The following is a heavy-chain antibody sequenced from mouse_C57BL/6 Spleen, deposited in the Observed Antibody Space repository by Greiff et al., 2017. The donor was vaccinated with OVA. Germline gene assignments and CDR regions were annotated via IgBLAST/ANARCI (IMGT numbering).Heavy chain of an antibody. J-gene: IGHJ1*03. CDR1: GYSFTSYY. Sequence: QVQLKESGPELVKPGASVKISCKASGYSFTSYYIHWVKQRPGQGLECIGWIYPGSGNTKYNEKFKGKATLTADTSSSTAYMQLSSLTSEDSAVYYCARSGGNWYFDVWGTGTTVTVSS. V-gene: IGHV1-66*01. D-gene: IGHD3-1*01. CDR3: ARSGGNWYFDV. CDR2: IYPGSGNT.